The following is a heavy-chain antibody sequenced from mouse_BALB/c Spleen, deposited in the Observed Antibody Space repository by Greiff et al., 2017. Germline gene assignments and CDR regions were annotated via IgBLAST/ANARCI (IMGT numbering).Heavy chain of an antibody. Sequence: QVQLQQSGAELMKPGASVKISCKATGYTFSSYWIEWVKQRPGHGLEWIGEILPGSGSTNYNEKFKGKATFTADTSSNTAYMQLSSLTSEDSAVYYCARGRGNYRSGPFAYWGQGTLVTVSA. CDR1: GYTFSSYW. CDR2: ILPGSGST. J-gene: IGHJ3*01. D-gene: IGHD2-1*01. V-gene: IGHV1-9*01. CDR3: ARGRGNYRSGPFAY.